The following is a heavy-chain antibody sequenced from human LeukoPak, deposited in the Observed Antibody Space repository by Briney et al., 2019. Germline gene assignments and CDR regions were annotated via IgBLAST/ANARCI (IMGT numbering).Heavy chain of an antibody. D-gene: IGHD2-2*01. J-gene: IGHJ6*03. V-gene: IGHV4-30-2*01. CDR1: GGSISSGGYY. CDR2: IYHSGST. Sequence: SETLSLTCTVSGGSISSGGYYWSWIRQPPGKGLEWIGYIYHSGSTYYNPSLKSRVTISVDRSKNQFSPKLSSVTAADTAVYYCARASRVVGYQLLFHYYYMDVWGKGTTVTVSS. CDR3: ARASRVVGYQLLFHYYYMDV.